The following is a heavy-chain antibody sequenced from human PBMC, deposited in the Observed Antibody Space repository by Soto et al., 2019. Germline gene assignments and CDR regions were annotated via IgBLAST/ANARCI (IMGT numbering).Heavy chain of an antibody. CDR3: ATDPQLRSLNYYDSSGYGYAFDI. J-gene: IGHJ3*02. V-gene: IGHV1-2*06. Sequence: ASVKVSCKASGYIFTDYYMHWVRQAPGQELGWMGRINPNSGGTNYAQKFQGRVTMTEDTSTDTAYMELSSLRSEDTAVYYCATDPQLRSLNYYDSSGYGYAFDIWGQGTMVTVSS. D-gene: IGHD3-22*01. CDR2: INPNSGGT. CDR1: GYIFTDYY.